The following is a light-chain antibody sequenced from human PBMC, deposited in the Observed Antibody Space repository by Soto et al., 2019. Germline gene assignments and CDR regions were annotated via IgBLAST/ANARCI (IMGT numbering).Light chain of an antibody. CDR1: QTVRGY. V-gene: IGKV1-39*01. CDR2: SAS. Sequence: DIQMTQSPSSLSASVGDRVTITCRASQTVRGYMNWYQQKPGEVPRLLIHSASTLQSGVPSRFSGSGSGPDFTLTITDLHPEDFGFYFCLQTYSNSRTFGEGTRVDI. J-gene: IGKJ1*01. CDR3: LQTYSNSRT.